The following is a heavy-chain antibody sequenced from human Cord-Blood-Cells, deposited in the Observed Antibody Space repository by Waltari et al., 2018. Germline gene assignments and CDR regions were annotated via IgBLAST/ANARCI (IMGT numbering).Heavy chain of an antibody. V-gene: IGHV5-51*01. D-gene: IGHD2-2*02. CDR2: IYPGDSDT. CDR3: ARRRYCSSTSCYTVDY. J-gene: IGHJ4*02. Sequence: ELQLVQSGAEVKQPGESLKVSCKVSGSGFTRVWYGWARRIPGKGLEWMGIIYPGDSDTRYSPTFQGQVTISADKSISSAYLQWSSLKASDTAMYYCARRRYCSSTSCYTVDYWGQGTLVTVSS. CDR1: GSGFTRVW.